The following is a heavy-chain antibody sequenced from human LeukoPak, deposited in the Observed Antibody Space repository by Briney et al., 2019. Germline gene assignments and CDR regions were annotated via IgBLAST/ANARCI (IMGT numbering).Heavy chain of an antibody. CDR1: GGTFSSYA. J-gene: IGHJ4*02. CDR2: IIPIFGTA. D-gene: IGHD5-18*01. CDR3: ELRRGYSYGYGY. V-gene: IGHV1-69*13. Sequence: SVKVSCKASGGTFSSYAISWVRQAPGQGLEWMGGIIPIFGTANYEQKFQGRVTITADESTSTAYMELSSLRSEDTAVYYCELRRGYSYGYGYWGQGTLVAVSS.